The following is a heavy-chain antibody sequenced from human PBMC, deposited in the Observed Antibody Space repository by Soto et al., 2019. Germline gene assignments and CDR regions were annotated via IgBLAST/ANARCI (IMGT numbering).Heavy chain of an antibody. V-gene: IGHV5-51*01. J-gene: IGHJ3*02. CDR1: GYRFTNYW. CDR3: ASTDVVSTIDDGRDAFDI. D-gene: IGHD5-12*01. CDR2: IYPGDSDT. Sequence: PGESLKISCKASGYRFTNYWIGWVRQMPGKGLEWMGVIYPGDSDTRYSPSFHGQVTISADKSISTAYLQWSSLKASDTAIHYCASTDVVSTIDDGRDAFDIWGQGTMVTVS.